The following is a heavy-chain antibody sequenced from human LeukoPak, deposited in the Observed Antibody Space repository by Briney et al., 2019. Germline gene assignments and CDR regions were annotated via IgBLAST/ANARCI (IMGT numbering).Heavy chain of an antibody. CDR3: AREPVGATKRFDY. J-gene: IGHJ4*02. CDR1: RGTFSSYA. D-gene: IGHD1-26*01. CDR2: IIPIFGTA. Sequence: SVKVSCKASRGTFSSYAISWVRQAPGQGLEWMGRIIPIFGTANYAQKFQGRVTITTDESTSTAYMELSSLRSEDTAVYYCAREPVGATKRFDYWGQGTLVTVSS. V-gene: IGHV1-69*05.